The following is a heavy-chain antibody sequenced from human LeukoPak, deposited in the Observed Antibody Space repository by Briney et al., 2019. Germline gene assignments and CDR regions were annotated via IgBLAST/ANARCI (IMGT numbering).Heavy chain of an antibody. CDR3: ARAWRGIDY. CDR1: GFTFNTYS. Sequence: GGSLRLSCAASGFTFNTYSMHWVRQAPGKGLEWVSYISSSSSTIYYADSVKGRFTISRDNAKNSVYLQMNSLRDEDTAVYYCARAWRGIDYWGQGTLVTVSS. V-gene: IGHV3-48*02. CDR2: ISSSSSTI. J-gene: IGHJ4*02. D-gene: IGHD3-10*01.